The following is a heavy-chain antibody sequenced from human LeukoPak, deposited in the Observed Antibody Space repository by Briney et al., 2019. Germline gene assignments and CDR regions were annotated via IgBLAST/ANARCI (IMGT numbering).Heavy chain of an antibody. CDR3: VRDFYESSGSTYYFDY. V-gene: IGHV3-72*01. CDR1: GFTFSDLY. CDR2: TRNEPNSYTT. J-gene: IGHJ4*02. Sequence: PGGSLRLSCAASGFTFSDLYMDWVRQAPGKGLELVGRTRNEPNSYTTEYAASVKGRFTISRDDSKNSLFLQMNSLKTEDTAVYYCVRDFYESSGSTYYFDYWGQGTLVTVSS. D-gene: IGHD3-22*01.